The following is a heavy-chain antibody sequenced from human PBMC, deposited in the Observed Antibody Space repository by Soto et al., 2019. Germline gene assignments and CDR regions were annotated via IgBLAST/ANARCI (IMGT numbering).Heavy chain of an antibody. V-gene: IGHV4-31*03. CDR1: GGSISSGCYY. Sequence: SETLSLTCTVSGGSISSGCYYWSWIRQHPGKGLEWIGYIYYSGSTYYNPSLKSRVTISVDTSKNQFSLKLSSVTAADTAVYYCARGGDIPLFDYWGQGTLVTVSS. J-gene: IGHJ4*02. D-gene: IGHD4-17*01. CDR2: IYYSGST. CDR3: ARGGDIPLFDY.